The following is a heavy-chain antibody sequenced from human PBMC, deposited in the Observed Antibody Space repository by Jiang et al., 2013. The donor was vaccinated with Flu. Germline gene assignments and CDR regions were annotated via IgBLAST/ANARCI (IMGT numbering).Heavy chain of an antibody. J-gene: IGHJ4*02. Sequence: CKASGGTFSSYAISWVRQAPGQGLEWMGGIIPIFGTANYAQKFQGRVTITADKSTSTAYMELSSLRSEDTAVYYCARGNLDESIDYWGQGTLVTVSS. CDR3: ARGNLDESIDY. CDR1: GGTFSSYA. V-gene: IGHV1-69*06. CDR2: IIPIFGTA. D-gene: IGHD5/OR15-5a*01.